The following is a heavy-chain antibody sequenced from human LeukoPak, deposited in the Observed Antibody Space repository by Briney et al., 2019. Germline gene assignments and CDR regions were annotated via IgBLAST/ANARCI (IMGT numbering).Heavy chain of an antibody. CDR3: AKYNSGWWYFDY. J-gene: IGHJ4*02. CDR1: GYTFTNYY. D-gene: IGHD6-19*01. CDR2: INPSGGST. Sequence: ASVKVSCKASGYTFTNYYMHWVRQAPGQGLEWMGIINPSGGSTNYAQKFQGRVTMTRDTSTSTVYMELSSLRSEDTAVYYCAKYNSGWWYFDYWGQGTLVTVSS. V-gene: IGHV1-46*01.